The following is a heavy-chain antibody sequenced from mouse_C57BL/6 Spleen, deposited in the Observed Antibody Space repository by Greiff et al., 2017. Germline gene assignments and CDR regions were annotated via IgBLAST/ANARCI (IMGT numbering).Heavy chain of an antibody. D-gene: IGHD4-1*01. CDR2: IYPGDGDT. V-gene: IGHV1-82*01. CDR1: GYAFSSSW. Sequence: VQLQQSGPELVKPGASVKISCKASGYAFSSSWMNWVKQRPGKGLEWIGRIYPGDGDTNYNGKFKGKATLTADKSSSTAYMQLSSLTSEDSAVYFCARPLLGLGDYFDYWGQGTTLTVSS. CDR3: ARPLLGLGDYFDY. J-gene: IGHJ2*01.